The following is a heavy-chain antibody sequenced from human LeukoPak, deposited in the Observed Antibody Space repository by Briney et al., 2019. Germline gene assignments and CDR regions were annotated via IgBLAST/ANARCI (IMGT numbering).Heavy chain of an antibody. CDR2: ISGSGNGGSI. J-gene: IGHJ4*02. CDR1: GFVFSIYT. CDR3: VKDFGRIRGTPDS. Sequence: GGSLRLSCSASGFVFSIYTMYWVRQAPGKGPEYVSTISGSGNGGSIYYADSVKGRFTISRDVSKSIVYLQMNGLRSEDTAVYYCVKDFGRIRGTPDSWGQGTLVTVSS. D-gene: IGHD1-1*01. V-gene: IGHV3-64D*06.